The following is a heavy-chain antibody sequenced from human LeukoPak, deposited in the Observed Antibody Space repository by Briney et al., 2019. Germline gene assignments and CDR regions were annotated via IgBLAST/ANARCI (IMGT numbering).Heavy chain of an antibody. V-gene: IGHV1-24*01. Sequence: GASVKVSCKVSGYTLTELSMHWVRQAPGKGLEWMGGFDPEDGETIYAQKFQGRVTMTEDTSTDPAYMELSSLRSEDTAVYYCATLGSLRLWFGESPPDYWGQGTLVTVSS. D-gene: IGHD3-10*01. CDR3: ATLGSLRLWFGESPPDY. J-gene: IGHJ4*02. CDR2: FDPEDGET. CDR1: GYTLTELS.